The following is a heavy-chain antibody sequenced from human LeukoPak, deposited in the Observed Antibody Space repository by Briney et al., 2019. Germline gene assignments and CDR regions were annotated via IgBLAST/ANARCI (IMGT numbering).Heavy chain of an antibody. Sequence: ASMKVSCKASGYTFTDYYIHWVRQAPGQGLEWMGLMNPNNGATDYSRKFQGRVTITRDTAISTAYVELSWVTSDDTAVYYCARARPDFDYWGQGTLVTVSS. J-gene: IGHJ4*02. CDR2: MNPNNGAT. V-gene: IGHV1-2*02. CDR3: ARARPDFDY. CDR1: GYTFTDYY.